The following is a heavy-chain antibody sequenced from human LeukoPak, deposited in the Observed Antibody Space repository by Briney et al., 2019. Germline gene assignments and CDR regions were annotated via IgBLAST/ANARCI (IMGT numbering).Heavy chain of an antibody. CDR1: GFTFSGYW. V-gene: IGHV3-7*01. CDR2: IKGDESKK. J-gene: IGHJ3*01. Sequence: HTGGSLRLSCAASGFTFSGYWMTWVRQAPGKGLEGVANIKGDESKKYYVDSVKGRFTISRDNAKNSLYLQMNSLRAEDTAVYYCARDSNPRGGYDAFDFWGQGTLVTVSS. CDR3: ARDSNPRGGYDAFDF. D-gene: IGHD3-10*01.